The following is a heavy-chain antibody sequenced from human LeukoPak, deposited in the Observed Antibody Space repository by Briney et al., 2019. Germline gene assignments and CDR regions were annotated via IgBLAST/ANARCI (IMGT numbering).Heavy chain of an antibody. D-gene: IGHD1-26*01. CDR2: ISSSSSYI. CDR1: RFTFNTYA. Sequence: GGSLRLSCAASRFTFNTYAVNWVRQAPGKGLEWVSSISSSSSYIYYADSVKGRFTISRDNAKNSLYLQMNSLRAEDTAVYYCARDKASLVGAFDIWGQGTMVTVSS. V-gene: IGHV3-21*01. CDR3: ARDKASLVGAFDI. J-gene: IGHJ3*02.